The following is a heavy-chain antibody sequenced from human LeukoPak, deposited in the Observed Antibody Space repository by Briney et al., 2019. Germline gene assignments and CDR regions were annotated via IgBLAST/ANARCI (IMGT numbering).Heavy chain of an antibody. CDR1: GGTLSSYA. CDR3: ARVKSPVAYCGGDCLDYTTDY. CDR2: IIPIFGTA. J-gene: IGHJ4*02. D-gene: IGHD2-21*02. Sequence: SVKVSCKASGGTLSSYAISWVRQAPGQGLEWMGGIIPIFGTANYAQKFQGRVTITADESTSTAYMELSSLRSEDTAVYYCARVKSPVAYCGGDCLDYTTDYWGQGTLVTVSS. V-gene: IGHV1-69*13.